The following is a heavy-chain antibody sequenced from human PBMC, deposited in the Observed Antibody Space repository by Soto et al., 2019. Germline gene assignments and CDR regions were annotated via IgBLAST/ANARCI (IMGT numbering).Heavy chain of an antibody. D-gene: IGHD5-18*01. V-gene: IGHV3-7*03. J-gene: IGHJ4*02. CDR2: INKNGGEK. CDR1: GFTFSSYS. CDR3: ARPWDTAMVSNCNY. Sequence: EVQLVESGGGLVQPGGSLRLSCAASGFTFSSYSMSWVRQAPGKGLEWVANINKNGGEKYYVDSVKGRFTISRDNAKNSLYLQMSSLGAEDTAVYYCARPWDTAMVSNCNYWGQGTLVTVSS.